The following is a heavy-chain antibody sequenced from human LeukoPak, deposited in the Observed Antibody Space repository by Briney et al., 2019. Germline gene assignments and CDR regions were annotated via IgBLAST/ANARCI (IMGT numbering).Heavy chain of an antibody. Sequence: PGGSLRLSCAASGFTVSSYSMNWVRQAPGKGLEWVSSISSSSSYIYYADSVKGRFTISRDNAKNSLYLQMNSLRAEDTAVYYCARGPDCSSTSCYLRSYAFDIWGQGTMVTVSS. D-gene: IGHD2-2*01. CDR1: GFTVSSYS. CDR2: ISSSSSYI. V-gene: IGHV3-21*01. J-gene: IGHJ3*02. CDR3: ARGPDCSSTSCYLRSYAFDI.